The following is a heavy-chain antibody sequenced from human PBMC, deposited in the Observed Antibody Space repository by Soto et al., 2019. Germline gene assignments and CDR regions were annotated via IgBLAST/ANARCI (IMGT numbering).Heavy chain of an antibody. D-gene: IGHD1-26*01. CDR2: INSDTGYT. CDR1: GFTFSHHS. V-gene: IGHV1-3*04. CDR3: VRGKEAGVWFDP. J-gene: IGHJ5*02. Sequence: RASVKVSCKASGFTFSHHSVHWVRQAPGQRLEWMGWINSDTGYTKYSQKFQARVTITWDTSAKTAYMELSSLRSEDTAVYYCVRGKEAGVWFDPWGQGTLVTVSS.